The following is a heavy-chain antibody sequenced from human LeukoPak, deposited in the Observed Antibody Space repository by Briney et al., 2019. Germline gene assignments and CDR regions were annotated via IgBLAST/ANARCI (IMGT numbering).Heavy chain of an antibody. CDR3: AKRTTPAAYSRPPYYFDY. CDR1: GFTFSSYA. CDR2: ISGSGGST. Sequence: GGSLRLSCAASGFTFSSYAMSWVRQAPGKGLEWVSAISGSGGSTYYADSVKGRFTISRDNSKNTLYLQMNSLRAEGTAVYYCAKRTTPAAYSRPPYYFDYWGQGTLVTVSS. J-gene: IGHJ4*02. V-gene: IGHV3-23*01. D-gene: IGHD6-13*01.